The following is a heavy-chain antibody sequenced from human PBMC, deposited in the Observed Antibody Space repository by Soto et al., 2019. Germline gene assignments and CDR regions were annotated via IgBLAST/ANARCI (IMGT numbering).Heavy chain of an antibody. J-gene: IGHJ3*02. CDR3: ARGPYYYDSSGYRPTDAFDI. CDR2: ISAYNGNI. D-gene: IGHD3-22*01. CDR1: GYIFTNCG. V-gene: IGHV1-18*01. Sequence: QVQLVQSGAEVKKPGASVKVSCKASGYIFTNCGISWVRQAPGQGLEWMGWISAYNGNIKYAQKLQGRVTMTTDTSTSTAYMELRSLKSDDTAVYYCARGPYYYDSSGYRPTDAFDIWGQGTMVTVSS.